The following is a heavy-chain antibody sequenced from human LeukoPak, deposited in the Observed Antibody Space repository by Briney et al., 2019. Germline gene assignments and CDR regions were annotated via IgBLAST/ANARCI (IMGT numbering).Heavy chain of an antibody. V-gene: IGHV3-23*01. CDR3: AKVDLGYYDFWSGYDFDF. J-gene: IGHJ4*02. Sequence: PGGPLSLSCAASGFTFSSYAMSWVRQAPVKGLERFSALSGSGGSTYYADSVKGRFTISRDNSKNTLYLQMNSLRAEDTAVYYCAKVDLGYYDFWSGYDFDFWGQGALVTVSS. D-gene: IGHD3-3*01. CDR2: LSGSGGST. CDR1: GFTFSSYA.